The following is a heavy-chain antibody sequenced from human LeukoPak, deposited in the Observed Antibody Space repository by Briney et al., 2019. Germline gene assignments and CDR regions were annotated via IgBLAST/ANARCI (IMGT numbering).Heavy chain of an antibody. D-gene: IGHD3-22*01. Sequence: GGSLRLSCAASGFTFSSYSMNWVRQAPGKGLEWVSSISSSSSYIYYADLVKGRFTISRDNAKNSLYLQMNSLRAEDTAVYYCAMSPYYYDSSPSPFDYWGQGTLVTVSS. V-gene: IGHV3-21*01. CDR3: AMSPYYYDSSPSPFDY. CDR1: GFTFSSYS. CDR2: ISSSSSYI. J-gene: IGHJ4*02.